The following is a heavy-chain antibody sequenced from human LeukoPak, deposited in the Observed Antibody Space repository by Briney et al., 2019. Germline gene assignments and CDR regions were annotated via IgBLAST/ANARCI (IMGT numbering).Heavy chain of an antibody. V-gene: IGHV5-51*01. CDR3: ARQPYYYDSSGYLEDY. D-gene: IGHD3-22*01. CDR2: IYPGDSDT. Sequence: GESLQISCQGSGYSFTSYWIGWVGQMPGKGLEWMGIIYPGDSDTRYSPSFQGQVTISADKSISTAYLQWSSLKASDTAMYYCARQPYYYDSSGYLEDYWGQGTLVTVSS. J-gene: IGHJ4*02. CDR1: GYSFTSYW.